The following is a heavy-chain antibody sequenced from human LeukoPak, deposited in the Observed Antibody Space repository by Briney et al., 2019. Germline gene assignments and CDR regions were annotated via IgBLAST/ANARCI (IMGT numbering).Heavy chain of an antibody. D-gene: IGHD6-19*01. V-gene: IGHV3-23*01. J-gene: IGHJ5*02. CDR1: GFTFSNYD. Sequence: QPGGSLRLSCAASGFTFSNYDMSWVRQAPGKGLEWVSSISDSGGSTYYADSVKGQFTISRDNSKNTLYLQMTHLRAADTAVYYCAKDLSRAVAADWFDPWDQGSLVTVSS. CDR2: ISDSGGST. CDR3: AKDLSRAVAADWFDP.